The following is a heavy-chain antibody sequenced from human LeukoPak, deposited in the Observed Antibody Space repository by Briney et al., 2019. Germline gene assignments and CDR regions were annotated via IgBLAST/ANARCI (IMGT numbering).Heavy chain of an antibody. Sequence: SETLSLTCTVSGGSISSGSYYWSWIRQPAGKGLEWIGRIYTSGSTNYNPSLKSRVTISVDTSKNQFSLKLSSVTAADTAVYYCAREAAPTYAYYDFWSALVPHFDYWGQGTLVTVSS. J-gene: IGHJ4*02. CDR3: AREAAPTYAYYDFWSALVPHFDY. D-gene: IGHD3-3*01. CDR1: GGSISSGSYY. CDR2: IYTSGST. V-gene: IGHV4-61*02.